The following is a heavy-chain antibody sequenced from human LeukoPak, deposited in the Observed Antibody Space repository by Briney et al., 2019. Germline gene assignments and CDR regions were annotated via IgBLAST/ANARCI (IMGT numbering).Heavy chain of an antibody. V-gene: IGHV3-7*01. D-gene: IGHD5-12*01. CDR3: ARARKRWLQLGYYFDY. Sequence: GGSLRLSCAASGFTFSSYWMSWVRQAPGRGLEWVANIKQDGSEKYYVDSVKGRFTISRDNAKNSLYLQMNSLRAEDTAVYYCARARKRWLQLGYYFDYWGQGTLVTVSS. J-gene: IGHJ4*02. CDR1: GFTFSSYW. CDR2: IKQDGSEK.